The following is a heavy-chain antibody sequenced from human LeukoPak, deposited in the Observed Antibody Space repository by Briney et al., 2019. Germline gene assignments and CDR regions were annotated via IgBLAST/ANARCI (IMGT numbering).Heavy chain of an antibody. J-gene: IGHJ5*02. V-gene: IGHV4-59*12. CDR2: IYYSGST. Sequence: SETLSLTCTVSGGSISSYYWSWIRQPPGKGLEWIGYIYYSGSTNYNPSLKSRVTISVDRSKNQFSLKLSSVTAADTAVYYCARALLWFGDLNWFDPWGQGTLVTVSS. D-gene: IGHD3-10*01. CDR3: ARALLWFGDLNWFDP. CDR1: GGSISSYY.